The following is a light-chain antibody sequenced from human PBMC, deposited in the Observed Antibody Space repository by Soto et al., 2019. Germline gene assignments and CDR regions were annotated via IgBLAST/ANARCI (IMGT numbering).Light chain of an antibody. CDR2: GAS. CDR1: QSVSSSY. J-gene: IGKJ2*01. CDR3: QQYGAQPYY. V-gene: IGKV3-20*01. Sequence: EVVLTQSPGMLSLSPGERATLSCRASQSVSSSYLGWYQQRPGQAPRLLMYGASRRATVVPDRFSGSGSGTDFTLTISRLEPEDFAVYYCQQYGAQPYYFGQGTKLEIK.